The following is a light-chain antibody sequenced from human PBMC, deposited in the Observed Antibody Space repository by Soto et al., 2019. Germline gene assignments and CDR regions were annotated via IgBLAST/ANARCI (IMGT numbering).Light chain of an antibody. CDR1: QSVGTY. J-gene: IGKJ1*01. CDR3: QQYGASPWT. V-gene: IGKV3-20*01. CDR2: GAS. Sequence: EIVLTQSPGTLSLSTGERATLSCWASQSVGTYLAWYQQKPGQAPRLLIYGASTRATGIPDRFSGSGSGTDFTLTISRLEPEDFAVYHCQQYGASPWTFGQGTKVDI.